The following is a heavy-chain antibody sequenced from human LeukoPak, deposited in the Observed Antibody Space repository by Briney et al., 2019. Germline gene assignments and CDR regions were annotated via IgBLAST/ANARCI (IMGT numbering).Heavy chain of an antibody. D-gene: IGHD6-13*01. CDR1: GYTFTSYD. Sequence: GASVKVSCKASGYTFTSYDINWVRQATGQGLEWMGWMNPNSGNTGYAQKFQGRVTMTRNTSISTAYMELSSLRSEDTAVYYCARDADSSSWGPRTGGLLSFDYWGQGTLVTVSS. J-gene: IGHJ4*02. CDR3: ARDADSSSWGPRTGGLLSFDY. V-gene: IGHV1-8*01. CDR2: MNPNSGNT.